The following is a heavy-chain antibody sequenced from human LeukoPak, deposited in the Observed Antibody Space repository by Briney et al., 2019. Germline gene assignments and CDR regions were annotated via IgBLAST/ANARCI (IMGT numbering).Heavy chain of an antibody. J-gene: IGHJ4*02. CDR3: ARAPGYYDSSGYYQFDY. CDR2: ISAYNGNT. Sequence: GASVTVSCKASGYTFTSYGISWVRQAPGQGLEWMGCISAYNGNTNYAQKLQGRVTMTTDTSTSTAYMEMRSLRSDDTAVYYCARAPGYYDSSGYYQFDYWGQGTLVTVSS. V-gene: IGHV1-18*01. CDR1: GYTFTSYG. D-gene: IGHD3-22*01.